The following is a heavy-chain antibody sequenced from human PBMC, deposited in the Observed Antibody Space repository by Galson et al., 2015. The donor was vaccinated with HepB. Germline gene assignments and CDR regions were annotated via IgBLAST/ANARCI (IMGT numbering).Heavy chain of an antibody. CDR2: INPSGGST. CDR1: GYTFTTYY. D-gene: IGHD3-22*01. J-gene: IGHJ4*02. CDR3: ARVYYYDSRGPKVLYYFDY. V-gene: IGHV1-46*03. Sequence: SVKVSCKASGYTFTTYYMHWVRQAPGQGLEWMGIINPSGGSTTYAQKFQGRVTMTRDTSTSTVYMELSSLRSEDTAVYYCARVYYYDSRGPKVLYYFDYWGQGTLVTVSS.